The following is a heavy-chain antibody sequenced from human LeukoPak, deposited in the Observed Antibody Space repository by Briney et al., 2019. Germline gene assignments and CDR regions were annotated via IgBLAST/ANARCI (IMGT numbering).Heavy chain of an antibody. Sequence: GSSVKVSCKASGGTFISYAISWVRQAPGQGLEWMGGIIPIFGTANYAQKFQGRVTITADESTSTAYMELSSLRSEDTAAYYCARVRGIAAGRYYFDYWGQGTLVTVSS. CDR2: IIPIFGTA. J-gene: IGHJ4*02. CDR1: GGTFISYA. CDR3: ARVRGIAAGRYYFDY. D-gene: IGHD6-13*01. V-gene: IGHV1-69*01.